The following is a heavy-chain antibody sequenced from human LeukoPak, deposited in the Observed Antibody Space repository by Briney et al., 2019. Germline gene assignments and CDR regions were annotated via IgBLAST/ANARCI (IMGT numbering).Heavy chain of an antibody. Sequence: GGSLRLSCAASGFTFSSYGMHWVRQAPGKGLEWVAVISYDGSNKYYADSVKGRFTITRDNSKNTLYLQMNSRGAEDTAVYYCAKAPRLRSPPAYYYSYMDVWGKGTTATVSS. J-gene: IGHJ6*03. CDR2: ISYDGSNK. CDR3: AKAPRLRSPPAYYYSYMDV. CDR1: GFTFSSYG. V-gene: IGHV3-30*18. D-gene: IGHD5-12*01.